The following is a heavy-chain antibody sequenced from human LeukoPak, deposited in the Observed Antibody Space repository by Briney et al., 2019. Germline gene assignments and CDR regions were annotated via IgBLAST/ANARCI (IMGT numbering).Heavy chain of an antibody. CDR1: GGSISSYY. D-gene: IGHD1-7*01. V-gene: IGHV4-4*07. CDR2: IYTSGST. J-gene: IGHJ5*02. CDR3: ARDESGGVELRETWFDP. Sequence: SETLSLTCTVCGGSISSYYWSWIRQPAGKGLEWIGRIYTSGSTNYNPSLKSRVTMSVDTSKNQFSLKLSSVTAADTAVYYCARDESGGVELRETWFDPWGQGTLVTVSS.